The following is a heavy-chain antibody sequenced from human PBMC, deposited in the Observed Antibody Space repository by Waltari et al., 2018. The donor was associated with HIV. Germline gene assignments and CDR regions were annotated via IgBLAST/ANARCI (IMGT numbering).Heavy chain of an antibody. J-gene: IGHJ1*01. CDR2: ISYDGTKK. V-gene: IGHV3-30*01. CDR3: VSERPHFQDFQP. D-gene: IGHD2-15*01. Sequence: VQLVVSGGGVVQLGTSQTRPCAASGFTFGTSAMHWVRQAPGKGLEWVALISYDGTKKYPGASVKGRLTIARDISKATLFLEMHTVRPDATAVYYCVSERPHFQDFQPWGLAPPVIVS. CDR1: GFTFGTSA.